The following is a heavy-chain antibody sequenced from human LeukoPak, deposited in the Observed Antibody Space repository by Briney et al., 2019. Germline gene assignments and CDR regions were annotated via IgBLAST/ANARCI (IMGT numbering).Heavy chain of an antibody. J-gene: IGHJ5*02. Sequence: GESLKISCKGSGYIFTSYWIGWVRQMPGKGLEWMGIIYPGDSDTRYSPSFQGHVTISADKSISTAYLQWSSLKASDTAMYYCARSYYYDSWNWFDPWGQGTLVTVSS. CDR1: GYIFTSYW. CDR2: IYPGDSDT. D-gene: IGHD3-22*01. CDR3: ARSYYYDSWNWFDP. V-gene: IGHV5-51*01.